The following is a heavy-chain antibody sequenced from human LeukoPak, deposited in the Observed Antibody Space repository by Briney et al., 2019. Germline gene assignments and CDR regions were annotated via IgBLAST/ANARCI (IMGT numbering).Heavy chain of an antibody. Sequence: GGSLRLSCAASGFTFSGYGMHWVRQAPGKGLEWVAFIHYDGSDKYYADSVKGRFTISRDNSKNTLYLEMNSLRAEDTAVYYCAKDLGNSFDYWGQGTLVTVSS. CDR2: IHYDGSDK. V-gene: IGHV3-30*02. CDR1: GFTFSGYG. D-gene: IGHD4-23*01. J-gene: IGHJ4*02. CDR3: AKDLGNSFDY.